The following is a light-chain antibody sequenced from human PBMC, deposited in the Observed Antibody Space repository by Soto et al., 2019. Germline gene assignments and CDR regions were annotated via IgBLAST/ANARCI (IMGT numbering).Light chain of an antibody. CDR3: NQYGSAPWT. Sequence: IVLTQSPCTLSLSPGERGALSCRASQSVSSNYVAWYQQKPGQAPRLLISGASNRATGTPDRFRGSGSGTDFTLTITRLEPEDFAVYYCNQYGSAPWTFGQGTKVEIK. CDR1: QSVSSNY. V-gene: IGKV3-20*01. CDR2: GAS. J-gene: IGKJ1*01.